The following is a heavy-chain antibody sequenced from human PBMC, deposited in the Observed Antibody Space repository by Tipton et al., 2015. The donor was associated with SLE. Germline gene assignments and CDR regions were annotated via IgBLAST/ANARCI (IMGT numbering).Heavy chain of an antibody. CDR2: INHSGST. V-gene: IGHV4-34*01. CDR3: TGATSDMDV. Sequence: TLSLTCAVYGGSFSGYYRSWIRQPPGKGLEWIGEINHSGSTNYNPSLKSRVTISVDTSKNQFSLKLNSVTAADTAVYYCTGATSDMDVWGQGTTVTVSS. CDR1: GGSFSGYY. D-gene: IGHD2-2*01. J-gene: IGHJ6*02.